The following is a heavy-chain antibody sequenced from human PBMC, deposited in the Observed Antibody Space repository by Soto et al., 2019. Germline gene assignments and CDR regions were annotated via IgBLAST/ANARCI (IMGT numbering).Heavy chain of an antibody. J-gene: IGHJ5*02. CDR1: CGYIENIGCY. D-gene: IGHD2-21*02. CDR3: ARGMGDWYGDWFDP. V-gene: IGHV4-39*01. CDR2: IYYSGST. Sequence: ALVTLSVRWSVACGYIENIGCYWGWIHQPPGKGLEWIGSIYYSGSTYYNPSLKSRVTISVDTSKNQFSLKLSSVTAADTAVYYCARGMGDWYGDWFDPWGQGTLVTVSS.